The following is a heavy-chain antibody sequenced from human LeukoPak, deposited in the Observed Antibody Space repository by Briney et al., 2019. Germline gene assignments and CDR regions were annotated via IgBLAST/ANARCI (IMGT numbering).Heavy chain of an antibody. CDR1: GFTFSSYG. CDR3: AKDRDQQLPH. CDR2: ISYDGSNK. Sequence: PGGSLRLSCAASGFTFSSYGMHWVRQAPGKGLEWVAVISYDGSNKYYADSVKGRFTISRDNSKNTLYLQMNSLRAEDTAVYYCAKDRDQQLPHWGQGTLVTVSS. J-gene: IGHJ4*02. V-gene: IGHV3-30*18. D-gene: IGHD6-13*01.